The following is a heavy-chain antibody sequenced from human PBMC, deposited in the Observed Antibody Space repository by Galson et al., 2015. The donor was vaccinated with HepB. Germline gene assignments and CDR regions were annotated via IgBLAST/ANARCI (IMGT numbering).Heavy chain of an antibody. CDR3: AKDVVVVVAASGFDY. V-gene: IGHV3-23*01. CDR1: GFTFSSYG. J-gene: IGHJ4*02. CDR2: ISGSGGST. Sequence: SLRLSCAASGFTFSSYGMHWVRQAPGKGLEWVSAISGSGGSTYYADSVKGRFTISRDNSKNTLYLQMNSLRAEDTAVYYCAKDVVVVVAASGFDYWGQGTLVTVSS. D-gene: IGHD2-15*01.